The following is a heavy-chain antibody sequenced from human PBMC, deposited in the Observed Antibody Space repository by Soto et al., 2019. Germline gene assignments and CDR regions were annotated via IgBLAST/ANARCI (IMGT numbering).Heavy chain of an antibody. J-gene: IGHJ6*02. CDR1: GYTFTSYG. CDR2: ISAYNGNT. CDR3: ARDSMVRGVITYYYGMDV. D-gene: IGHD3-10*01. Sequence: GASVKVSCKASGYTFTSYGISWVRQAPGQGLEWMGWISAYNGNTNYAQKLQGRVTVTTDTSTSTAYVELRSLRSDDTAVYYCARDSMVRGVITYYYGMDVWGQGTTVTVSS. V-gene: IGHV1-18*01.